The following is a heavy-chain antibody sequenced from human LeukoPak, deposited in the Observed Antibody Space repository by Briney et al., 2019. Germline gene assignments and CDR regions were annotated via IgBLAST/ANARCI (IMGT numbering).Heavy chain of an antibody. CDR3: ARLSPPCSSTSCYGYGDYGTGLDP. D-gene: IGHD2-2*01. CDR1: GYTFTGYY. Sequence: ASVKVSCKASGYTFTGYYMHWVRQAPGQGLEWMGWINPNSGGTNYAQKFHGRVTMIRDTSISTAYMELSRLRSDDTAVYYCARLSPPCSSTSCYGYGDYGTGLDPWGQGTLVTVSS. CDR2: INPNSGGT. J-gene: IGHJ5*02. V-gene: IGHV1-2*02.